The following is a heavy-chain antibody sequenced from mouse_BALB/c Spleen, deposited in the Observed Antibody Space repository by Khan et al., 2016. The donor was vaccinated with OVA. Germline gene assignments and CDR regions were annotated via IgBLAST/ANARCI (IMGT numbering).Heavy chain of an antibody. Sequence: EVQGVESGGDLVKPGGSLKLSCAASGFTFSSYSMSWVRQTPDKRLEWVATISSGGDYTYYPDNVKGRFTISRDTAKNTLYLQMSSLKAEDTAMYYCASHLTGSFAYWGQGTLVTVSA. V-gene: IGHV5-6*01. J-gene: IGHJ3*01. CDR2: ISSGGDYT. CDR3: ASHLTGSFAY. D-gene: IGHD4-1*01. CDR1: GFTFSSYS.